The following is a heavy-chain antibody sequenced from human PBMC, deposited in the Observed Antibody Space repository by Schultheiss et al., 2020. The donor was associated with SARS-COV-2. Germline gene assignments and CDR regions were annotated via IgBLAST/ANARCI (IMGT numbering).Heavy chain of an antibody. CDR2: ISGSGGST. CDR3: ARERYYYGSGSYSFDY. Sequence: GGSLRLSCAASGFTFDDYAMHWVRQAPGKGLEWVSGISGSGGSTYYADSVKGRFTISRDNSKNTLYLQMNSLRAEDTAVYYCARERYYYGSGSYSFDYWGQGTLVTVSS. CDR1: GFTFDDYA. V-gene: IGHV3-23*01. D-gene: IGHD3-10*01. J-gene: IGHJ4*02.